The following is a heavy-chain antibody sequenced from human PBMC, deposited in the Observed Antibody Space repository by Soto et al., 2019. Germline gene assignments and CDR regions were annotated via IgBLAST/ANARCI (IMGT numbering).Heavy chain of an antibody. J-gene: IGHJ3*02. V-gene: IGHV1-18*01. Sequence: GASVKVSCKASGYTFTSYGISWVRQAPGQRLEWMGWISAYNGNTNYAQKLQGRVTMTTDTSTSTAYQEPRSLRSDDTAGFYCGGDRKLQEGAFDIGGKGTMVTVSS. CDR2: ISAYNGNT. CDR3: GGDRKLQEGAFDI. CDR1: GYTFTSYG. D-gene: IGHD3-10*01.